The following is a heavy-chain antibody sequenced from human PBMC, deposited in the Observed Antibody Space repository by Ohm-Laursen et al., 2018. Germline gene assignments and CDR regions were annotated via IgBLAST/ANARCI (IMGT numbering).Heavy chain of an antibody. V-gene: IGHV3-11*01. D-gene: IGHD6-6*01. CDR2: ISSSGTTI. CDR3: ASDPEGTSSSPKYYSHCMDV. Sequence: SLRLSCAASGFTFSDYYMSWIRQAPGTGLEWVSYISSSGTTIYYADSVKGRFTISRDNAKNSLYLQMNSLRAEDTAVYYCASDPEGTSSSPKYYSHCMDVWGQGTTVIVSS. CDR1: GFTFSDYY. J-gene: IGHJ6*02.